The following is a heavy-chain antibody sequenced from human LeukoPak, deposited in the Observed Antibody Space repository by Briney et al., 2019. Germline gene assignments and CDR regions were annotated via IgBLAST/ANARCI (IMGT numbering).Heavy chain of an antibody. Sequence: AESLKISYKGSGFTFSTYSFAWVRQMPGKGLEWMGAIYAGDSSTSYDPSFQGQVTISVDKSISTAYLQWSSLKASDSAIYYCARHSCYDSWGQGTVVTVSS. V-gene: IGHV5-51*01. J-gene: IGHJ4*02. CDR1: GFTFSTYS. D-gene: IGHD3-16*01. CDR2: IYAGDSST. CDR3: ARHSCYDS.